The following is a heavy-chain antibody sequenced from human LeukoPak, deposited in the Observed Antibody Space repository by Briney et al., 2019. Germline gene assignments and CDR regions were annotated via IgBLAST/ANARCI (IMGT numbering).Heavy chain of an antibody. CDR1: GFTFSNYA. CDR2: IKQDGSEK. V-gene: IGHV3-7*01. D-gene: IGHD1-26*01. Sequence: GGSLRLSCAASGFTFSNYAMTWVRQAPGKGLEWVANIKQDGSEKYYVDSVKGRFTISRDNAKNSLYLQMNSLRAEDTAVYYCARPGGGGSYPYYFDYWGQGTLVTVSS. CDR3: ARPGGGGSYPYYFDY. J-gene: IGHJ4*02.